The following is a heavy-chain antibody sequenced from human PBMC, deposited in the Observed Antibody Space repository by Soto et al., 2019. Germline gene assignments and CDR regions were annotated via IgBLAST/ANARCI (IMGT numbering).Heavy chain of an antibody. Sequence: ESVGGVVQPGRSLRLSCAASGFTFSSYAMHWVRQAPGTGLEWVAVISYDGSNKYYADSVKGRFTISRDNSKNTLYLQMNSLRAEDTAVYYCARDRRYYYDNSGPLDYWGQGTLVTVSS. J-gene: IGHJ4*02. CDR2: ISYDGSNK. CDR3: ARDRRYYYDNSGPLDY. D-gene: IGHD3-22*01. CDR1: GFTFSSYA. V-gene: IGHV3-30-3*01.